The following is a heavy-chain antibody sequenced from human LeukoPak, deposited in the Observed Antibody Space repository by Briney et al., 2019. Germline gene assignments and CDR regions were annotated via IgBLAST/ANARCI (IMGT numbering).Heavy chain of an antibody. CDR2: IKQDASDK. D-gene: IGHD3-22*01. J-gene: IGHJ4*02. Sequence: PGGSLRLSCAASGFTFSSHWMSWVRQAPGKGLEGVANIKQDASDKYYVDSVKGRFTISRDNAKNSLYLRMNSLRAEDTAVYFCARHSNKYDYDSSGHYRSFDYWGQGTLVTVSS. V-gene: IGHV3-7*01. CDR3: ARHSNKYDYDSSGHYRSFDY. CDR1: GFTFSSHW.